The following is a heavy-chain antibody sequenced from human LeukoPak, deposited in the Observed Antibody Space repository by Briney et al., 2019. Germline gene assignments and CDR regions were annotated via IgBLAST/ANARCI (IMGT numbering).Heavy chain of an antibody. CDR3: ASPFDY. CDR2: ISSSSDTI. V-gene: IGHV3-48*02. J-gene: IGHJ4*02. Sequence: PGGSLRLSCAASGFTFKTYSMNWVRQAPGKGLEWVSYISSSSDTIYYADSVKGRFTISRDNAKNSLYLQMNSLRDKDTAVYYCASPFDYWGQGTLVTVSS. CDR1: GFTFKTYS.